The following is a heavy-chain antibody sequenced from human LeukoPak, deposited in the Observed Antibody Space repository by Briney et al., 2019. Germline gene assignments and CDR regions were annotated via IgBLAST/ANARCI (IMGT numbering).Heavy chain of an antibody. D-gene: IGHD3-22*01. CDR3: ARDPYYYHSHGGY. V-gene: IGHV1-69*13. CDR1: GGTFSSYA. Sequence: SVKVSCKASGGTFSSYAISWVRQAPGQGLEWMGGIIPIFGTANYAQKFQGRVTITADESTSTAYMELSSLRSEDTAVYYCARDPYYYHSHGGYWGQGTLVTVSS. J-gene: IGHJ4*02. CDR2: IIPIFGTA.